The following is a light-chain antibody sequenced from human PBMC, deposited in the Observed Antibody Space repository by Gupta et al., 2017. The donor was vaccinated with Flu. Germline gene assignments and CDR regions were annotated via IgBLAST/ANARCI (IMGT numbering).Light chain of an antibody. Sequence: SYELTQAHSVSVYPGQTARITCSGDALPKRYTYWYQQRADQAPTLIIYKDTERPPGIPERFSGSSSGTTVTLTISGVQEEDEADYYCQSAASSNSYWVFGGGTKLNVL. CDR1: ALPKRY. CDR3: QSAASSNSYWV. V-gene: IGLV3-25*02. J-gene: IGLJ3*02. CDR2: KDT.